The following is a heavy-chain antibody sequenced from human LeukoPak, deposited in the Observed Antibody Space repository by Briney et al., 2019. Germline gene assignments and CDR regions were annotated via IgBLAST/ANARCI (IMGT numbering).Heavy chain of an antibody. V-gene: IGHV3-21*01. CDR3: ARGPFTSISRYFDY. D-gene: IGHD2-2*01. Sequence: GSLRLSCAASGFTFSDYGMSWVRQAPGKGLEWVSSISTTSSYIYYADSVKGRFTISRGNAKNSLYLQMNSLRAEDTAVYYCARGPFTSISRYFDYWGQGTLVTVSS. CDR1: GFTFSDYG. CDR2: ISTTSSYI. J-gene: IGHJ4*02.